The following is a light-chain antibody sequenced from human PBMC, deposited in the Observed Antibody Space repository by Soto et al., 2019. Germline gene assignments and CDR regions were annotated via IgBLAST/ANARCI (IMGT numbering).Light chain of an antibody. Sequence: EIVLTQSPATLSLSPGGRATLSCRASQSVSSYLAWYQQKPGQAPRLLIYDASNRATGIPARFGGSGSGTDFTLTINSLEPEDFAVYYCQQRNVWPPITFGQGTRLEIK. V-gene: IGKV3-11*01. CDR1: QSVSSY. CDR2: DAS. J-gene: IGKJ5*01. CDR3: QQRNVWPPIT.